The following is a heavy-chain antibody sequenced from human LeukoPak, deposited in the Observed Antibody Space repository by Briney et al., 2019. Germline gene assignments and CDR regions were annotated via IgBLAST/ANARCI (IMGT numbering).Heavy chain of an antibody. CDR2: ISSSGSTI. J-gene: IGHJ4*02. Sequence: GGSLRLSCAASGFTFSDYYMSWIRQAPGKGLEWVSYISSSGSTIYYADSVRGRFTISRDNAKNSLYPQMNSLRAEDTAVYYCARHYCSGGSCYPFADYWGQGTLVTVSS. CDR1: GFTFSDYY. V-gene: IGHV3-11*01. D-gene: IGHD2-15*01. CDR3: ARHYCSGGSCYPFADY.